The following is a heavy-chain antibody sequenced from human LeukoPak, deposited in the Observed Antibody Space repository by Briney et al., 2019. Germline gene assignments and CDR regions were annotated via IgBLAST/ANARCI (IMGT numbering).Heavy chain of an antibody. J-gene: IGHJ4*02. V-gene: IGHV3-23*01. Sequence: GGSLRLSCAASGFTFSSYAMSWVRQAPGKGLEWVSVLSGSGCNTDYADSVKGRFSISRDNSKNTLYLQMSSLRAEDTAVYYCARKSGGWYSDFDYWGQGTLVTVSS. CDR2: LSGSGCNT. CDR3: ARKSGGWYSDFDY. D-gene: IGHD6-19*01. CDR1: GFTFSSYA.